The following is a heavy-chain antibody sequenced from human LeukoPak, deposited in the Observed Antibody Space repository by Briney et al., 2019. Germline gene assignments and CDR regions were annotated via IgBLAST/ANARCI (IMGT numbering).Heavy chain of an antibody. CDR2: IYPGDYDT. Sequence: GESLKISCKGSGYSFTSYWIGWVRQMSGKGLEWMGIIYPGDYDTTYSPSFQGQVTISADKSISTAYLQWSSLKASDTAMYYCARLVVTHYYYMDVWGKGTTVTVSS. V-gene: IGHV5-51*01. J-gene: IGHJ6*03. D-gene: IGHD4-23*01. CDR3: ARLVVTHYYYMDV. CDR1: GYSFTSYW.